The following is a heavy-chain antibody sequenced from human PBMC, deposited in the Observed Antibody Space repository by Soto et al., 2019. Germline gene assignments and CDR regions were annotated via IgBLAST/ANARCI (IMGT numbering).Heavy chain of an antibody. Sequence: ASVKVSCKASGGTFSSYSISWVRHAPGQWLELGGGINPKSGGTSTAQEFQGWVTLTTDTSISTASIEITRLTSEDKAIYYCESGHSTDCYNAVCSFFGNLDQEVWGQRTTLPV. CDR3: ESGHSTDCYNAVCSFFGNLDQEV. CDR2: INPKSGGT. CDR1: GGTFSSYS. D-gene: IGHD3-10*01. J-gene: IGHJ6*02. V-gene: IGHV1-2*04.